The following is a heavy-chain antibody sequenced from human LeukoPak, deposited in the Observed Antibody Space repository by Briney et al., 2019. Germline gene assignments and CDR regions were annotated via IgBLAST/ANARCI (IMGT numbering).Heavy chain of an antibody. CDR2: INHSGST. V-gene: IGHV4-34*01. Sequence: PSETLSLTCAVYGGSFSGYYWSWIRQPPGKGLEWIGEINHSGSTNYNPSLMSRVTTSVDTSKNQFSLKLSSVTAADTAVYYCAREGWRGYSPLPGYWGQGTLVSVSS. CDR1: GGSFSGYY. D-gene: IGHD5-18*01. CDR3: AREGWRGYSPLPGY. J-gene: IGHJ4*02.